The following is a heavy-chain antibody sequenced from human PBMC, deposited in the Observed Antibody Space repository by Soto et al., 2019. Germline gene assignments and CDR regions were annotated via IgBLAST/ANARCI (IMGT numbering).Heavy chain of an antibody. D-gene: IGHD3-22*01. Sequence: SGPTLVNPTQTLTLTCPFSGFSLSTSGMCVSWIRQPPGKALEWLARIDWDDDKYYSTSLKTRLTISKDTSKNQVVLTMTNMDPVDTATYYCARTHYDSSGQNVPPPDYWGQGTLVTVSS. CDR1: GFSLSTSGMC. V-gene: IGHV2-70*11. J-gene: IGHJ4*02. CDR3: ARTHYDSSGQNVPPPDY. CDR2: IDWDDDK.